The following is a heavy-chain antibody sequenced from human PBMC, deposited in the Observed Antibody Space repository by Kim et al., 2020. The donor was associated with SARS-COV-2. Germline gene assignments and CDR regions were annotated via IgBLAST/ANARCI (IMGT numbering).Heavy chain of an antibody. CDR3: ARNPYYYGSGSFYYFDY. D-gene: IGHD3-10*01. V-gene: IGHV1-18*01. Sequence: LQGRVTMTTDTSTSTAYMELRSLRSDDTAVYYCARNPYYYGSGSFYYFDYWGQGTLVTVSS. J-gene: IGHJ4*02.